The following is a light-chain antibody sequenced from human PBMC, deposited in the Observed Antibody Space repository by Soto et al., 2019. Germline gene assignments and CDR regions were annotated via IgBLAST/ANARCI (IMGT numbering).Light chain of an antibody. V-gene: IGLV1-40*01. Sequence: QSVLTQPPSVSGAPGQRVTISCTGTASSIAARYDVYWYQQIPGTAPKLLIYGNNNRPSGVPDRFSASKSAISASLAITGLQADDEADYYCQSYDNSLNEWVFGGGTKLTVL. J-gene: IGLJ3*02. CDR1: ASSIAARYD. CDR3: QSYDNSLNEWV. CDR2: GNN.